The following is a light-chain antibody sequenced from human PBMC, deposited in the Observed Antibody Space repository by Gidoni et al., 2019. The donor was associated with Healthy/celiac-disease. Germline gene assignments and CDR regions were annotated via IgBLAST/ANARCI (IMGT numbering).Light chain of an antibody. CDR2: DVR. Sequence: QSALTQPASVSGSPGQSLPISFTGTSRDVGGSHYISWYQQHPCKAPNLMIYDVRNRPSGVSNRFSGSKSGNTASLTISGLQAEDEADYYCSSYTSSITPFVFGTGTKVTDL. CDR3: SSYTSSITPFV. CDR1: SRDVGGSHY. V-gene: IGLV2-14*01. J-gene: IGLJ1*01.